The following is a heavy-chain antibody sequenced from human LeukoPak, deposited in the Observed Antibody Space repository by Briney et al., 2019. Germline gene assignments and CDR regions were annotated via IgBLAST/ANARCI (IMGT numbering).Heavy chain of an antibody. V-gene: IGHV1-69*05. J-gene: IGHJ6*03. CDR2: IIPIFGTA. D-gene: IGHD5-12*01. Sequence: ASVKVSCKASGGTFSSYAIIWVRQAPGQGLEWMGGIIPIFGTANYAQKFQGRVTITTDESTSTAYMELSSLRSEDTAVYYCARDPVDIVATGPYYYYMDVWGKGTTVTVSS. CDR1: GGTFSSYA. CDR3: ARDPVDIVATGPYYYYMDV.